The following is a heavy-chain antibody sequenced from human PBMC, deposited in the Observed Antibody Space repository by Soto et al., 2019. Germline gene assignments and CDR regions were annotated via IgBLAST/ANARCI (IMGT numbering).Heavy chain of an antibody. V-gene: IGHV3-33*01. CDR3: AREWQRVFDY. CDR1: GFTFSSYG. Sequence: GGSLRLSCAASGFTFSSYGMHWVRQAPGKGLEWVACIWYDGSNKYYADSVKGRFTISRDNSKNTLYLQMNSLRAEDTAVYYCAREWQRVFDYWGQGTLVTVSS. CDR2: IWYDGSNK. J-gene: IGHJ4*02. D-gene: IGHD6-6*01.